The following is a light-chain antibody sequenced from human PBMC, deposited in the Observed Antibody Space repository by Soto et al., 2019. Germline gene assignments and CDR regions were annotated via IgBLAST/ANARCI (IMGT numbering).Light chain of an antibody. Sequence: EIVMTQSPATLSVSPGERATLSCRASQSVNSNLAWYQQKPDRAPSLVIYGASTRATGIPARFSGSGSGTEFTLTISSLQSEDFAVYYCQQYKNFWTFGQGTKVEIK. CDR2: GAS. V-gene: IGKV3-15*01. CDR1: QSVNSN. J-gene: IGKJ1*01. CDR3: QQYKNFWT.